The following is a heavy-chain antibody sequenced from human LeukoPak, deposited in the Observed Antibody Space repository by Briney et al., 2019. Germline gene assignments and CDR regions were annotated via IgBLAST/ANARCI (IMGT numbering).Heavy chain of an antibody. Sequence: PSETLSLTCTVSGYSISSGYYWGWIRQPPGKGLEWIGRIYHSGSTYYNPSLKSRVTISVDTSKNQFSLKLSSVTAADTAVYYCARSGVSNWGPYGIWGQGTLVTVSS. D-gene: IGHD7-27*01. CDR2: IYHSGST. J-gene: IGHJ4*02. V-gene: IGHV4-38-2*02. CDR3: ARSGVSNWGPYGI. CDR1: GYSISSGYY.